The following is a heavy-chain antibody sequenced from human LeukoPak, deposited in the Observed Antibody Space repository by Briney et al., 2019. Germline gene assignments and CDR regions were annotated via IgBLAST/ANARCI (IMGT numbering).Heavy chain of an antibody. J-gene: IGHJ6*02. D-gene: IGHD5-18*01. Sequence: GGSLRLSCAASGFTFTTYWMHWVRQAPGKGLVWVSHINSNGSITSYADSVKGRFTISRDNAKNTLYLQMNSLRAEDTAVYYCARDAVDTANAVWGQGTTVTVSS. CDR1: GFTFTTYW. V-gene: IGHV3-74*01. CDR3: ARDAVDTANAV. CDR2: INSNGSIT.